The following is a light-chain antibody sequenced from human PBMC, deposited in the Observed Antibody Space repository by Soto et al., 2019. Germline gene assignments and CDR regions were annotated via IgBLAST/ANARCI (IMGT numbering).Light chain of an antibody. CDR2: GAP. CDR3: QQLNSYPIT. CDR1: QNISTY. V-gene: IGKV1-39*01. J-gene: IGKJ5*01. Sequence: DIQMTQSPSSLSASVGDRVTITCRASQNISTYLNWYQQKPGRAPQVLIYGAPSLQSGVPSRFSGSGSGTDFSLAISSLQPEDFATYYCQQLNSYPITFGQGTRLEIK.